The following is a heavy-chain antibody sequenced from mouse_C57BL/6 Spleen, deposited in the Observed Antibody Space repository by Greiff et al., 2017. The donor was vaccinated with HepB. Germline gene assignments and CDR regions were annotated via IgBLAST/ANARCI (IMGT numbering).Heavy chain of an antibody. CDR2: IHPNSGST. V-gene: IGHV1-64*01. J-gene: IGHJ3*01. Sequence: VQLQQPGAELVKPGASVKLSCKASGYTFTSYWMHWVKQRPGQGLEWIGMIHPNSGSTNYNEKFKSKATLTVDKSSSTAYMQLSSLTSEDSAVYYCAIYESTMVTRGFAYWGQGTLVTVSA. CDR3: AIYESTMVTRGFAY. CDR1: GYTFTSYW. D-gene: IGHD2-2*01.